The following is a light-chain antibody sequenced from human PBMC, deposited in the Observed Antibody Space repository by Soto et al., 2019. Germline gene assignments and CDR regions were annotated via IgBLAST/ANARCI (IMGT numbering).Light chain of an antibody. J-gene: IGLJ1*01. CDR2: ANI. CDR1: GSNIGAGYD. Sequence: QSVLTQPPSVSGAPGQRVTISCTGSGSNIGAGYDVHWYQQLPGTAPKLLIFANINRPSWVADRFSGSKSGTSASLAITVLRGEDEADYYCQSEVSSPSGYVFGTGTKLTV. V-gene: IGLV1-40*01. CDR3: QSEVSSPSGYV.